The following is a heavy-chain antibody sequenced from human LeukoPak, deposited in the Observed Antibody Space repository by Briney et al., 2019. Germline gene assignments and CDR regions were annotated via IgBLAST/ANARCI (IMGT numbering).Heavy chain of an antibody. CDR2: ISYDGSNK. J-gene: IGHJ6*02. CDR1: GFTFSSYG. Sequence: GGSLRLSCAASGFTFSSYGMHWVRQAPGKGLEWVAVISYDGSNKYYADSVKGRFTISRDNSKNTLYLQKNSLRAEDTAVYYCAKDVELSYDFWSGYLYAHYYGMDVWGQGTTVTVSS. CDR3: AKDVELSYDFWSGYLYAHYYGMDV. D-gene: IGHD3-3*01. V-gene: IGHV3-30*18.